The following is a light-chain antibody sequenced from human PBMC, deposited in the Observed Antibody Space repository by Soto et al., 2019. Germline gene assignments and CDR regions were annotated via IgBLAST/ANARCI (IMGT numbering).Light chain of an antibody. CDR1: QSVSSN. CDR3: QRGLT. J-gene: IGKJ5*01. Sequence: EIVMTQSPATLSVSPGERATLSCRASQSVSSNLAWYQQKPGQAPRLLIYGASTRATGIPARFSGSGSGTEFTLTISSLQPEDFAVYYCQRGLTFGQGTRLEIK. V-gene: IGKV3-15*01. CDR2: GAS.